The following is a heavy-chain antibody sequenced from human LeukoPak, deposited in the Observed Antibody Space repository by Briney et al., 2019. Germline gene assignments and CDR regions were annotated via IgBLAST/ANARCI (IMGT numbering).Heavy chain of an antibody. Sequence: GGSLRLSCAASGFTFSTYGMSWVRQAPGKGLEWVSVITGSGGSTYYADSVKGRFTISRDNSKNTLYLQINSLRVEDTAVYYCARDPEAWDVWGKGTTVTVSS. CDR1: GFTFSTYG. V-gene: IGHV3-23*01. CDR2: ITGSGGST. J-gene: IGHJ6*04. CDR3: ARDPEAWDV.